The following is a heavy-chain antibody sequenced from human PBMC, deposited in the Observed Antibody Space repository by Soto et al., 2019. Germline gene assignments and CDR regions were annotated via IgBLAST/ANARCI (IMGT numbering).Heavy chain of an antibody. CDR2: MGTAGDT. V-gene: IGHV3-13*01. J-gene: IGHJ6*03. CDR3: ARGSLSHYYMDV. Sequence: GSLRLSCAASGYTFSNYDMHWVRQATGKGLEWVSVMGTAGDTYYPGSVKGRFTISRENAKNSLYLQMNSLRAGDTAVYYCARGSLSHYYMDVWGKGTTVTVYS. CDR1: GYTFSNYD. D-gene: IGHD2-21*02.